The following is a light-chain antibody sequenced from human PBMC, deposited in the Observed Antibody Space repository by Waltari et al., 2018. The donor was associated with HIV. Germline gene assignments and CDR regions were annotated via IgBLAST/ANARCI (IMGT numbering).Light chain of an antibody. CDR3: QQYETYYT. CDR1: QNIGTS. Sequence: DIRLTQTPSTLSAAVRDTVTITCRASQNIGTSLAWYQQKPGKAPTLLIYQGSTLQNGVSSRFSGSGSGTEFTLTITSLQRDDFASYFCQQYETYYTFGQGSRLE. V-gene: IGKV1-5*03. CDR2: QGS. J-gene: IGKJ2*01.